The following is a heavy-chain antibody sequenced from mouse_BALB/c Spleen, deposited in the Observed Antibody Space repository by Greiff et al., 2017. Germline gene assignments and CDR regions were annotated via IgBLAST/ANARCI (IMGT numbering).Heavy chain of an antibody. CDR1: GYTFTSYW. V-gene: IGHV1-87*01. J-gene: IGHJ4*01. CDR2: IYPGDGDT. CDR3: ARETTVVAPAMDY. D-gene: IGHD1-1*01. Sequence: QVQLQQSGAELARPGASVKLSCKASGYTFTSYWMQWVKQRPGQGLEWIGAIYPGDGDTRYTQKFKGKATLTADKSSSTAYMQLSSLASEDSAVYYCARETTVVAPAMDYWGQGTSVTVSS.